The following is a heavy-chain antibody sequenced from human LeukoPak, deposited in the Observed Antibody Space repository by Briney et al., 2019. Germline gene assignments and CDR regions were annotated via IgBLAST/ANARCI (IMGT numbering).Heavy chain of an antibody. V-gene: IGHV1-69*04. CDR3: ARADVYDSSGYYYGTFDY. D-gene: IGHD3-22*01. CDR2: IIPILGIA. CDR1: GGTFSSYA. J-gene: IGHJ4*02. Sequence: ASVKVSCKASGGTFSSYAISWVRQAPGQGLEWMGRIIPILGIASYAQKFQGRVTITADKSTSTAYMELSSLRSEDTAVYYCARADVYDSSGYYYGTFDYWGQGTLVTVSS.